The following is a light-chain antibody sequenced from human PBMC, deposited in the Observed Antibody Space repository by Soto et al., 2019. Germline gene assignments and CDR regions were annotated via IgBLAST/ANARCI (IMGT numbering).Light chain of an antibody. CDR2: GAS. J-gene: IGKJ4*01. CDR3: QQYGSSLPLT. V-gene: IGKV3-20*01. Sequence: IVLTQSPGTLSLSPGERATLSCRASQSVSSSYLAWYQQKPGQAPRLLIYGASSRASGIPDRFSGTGSGTDLTLTISRLEPEDFAVYYCQQYGSSLPLTFGGGTKVEIK. CDR1: QSVSSSY.